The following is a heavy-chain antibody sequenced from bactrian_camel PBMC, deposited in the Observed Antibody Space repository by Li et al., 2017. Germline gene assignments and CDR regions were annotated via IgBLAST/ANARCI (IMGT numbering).Heavy chain of an antibody. J-gene: IGHJ4*01. D-gene: IGHD6*01. CDR3: ALGGSWVRN. Sequence: HVQLVESGGGSVQAGGSLRLSCVASGYWSNSNCMAWFRRPSGREREGVAAIYTGDGTTYYSDSVKGRFTISLDNAKTTMYLQMNNLKPEDTAMYYCALGGSWVRNWGQGTQVTVS. CDR2: IYTGDGTT. V-gene: IGHV3S1*01. CDR1: GYWSNSNC.